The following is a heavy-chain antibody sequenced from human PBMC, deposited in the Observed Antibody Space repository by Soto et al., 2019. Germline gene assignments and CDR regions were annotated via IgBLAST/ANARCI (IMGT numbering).Heavy chain of an antibody. CDR1: GFTFSSYA. CDR3: ARTPRGQWELPYYYYGMDV. CDR2: ISYDGSNK. V-gene: IGHV3-30-3*01. Sequence: QVQLVESGGGVVQPGRSLRLSCAASGFTFSSYAMHWVRQAPGKGLEWVAVISYDGSNKYYADSVKGRFTISRDNSKNTLYLHMNRLRAEDPAVYYCARTPRGQWELPYYYYGMDVWGQGTTGTVSS. J-gene: IGHJ6*02. D-gene: IGHD1-26*01.